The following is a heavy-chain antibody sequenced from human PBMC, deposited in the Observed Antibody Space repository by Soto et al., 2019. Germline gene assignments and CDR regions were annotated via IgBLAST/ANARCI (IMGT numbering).Heavy chain of an antibody. J-gene: IGHJ6*02. CDR1: GGSISSGGYS. Sequence: PSETLSLTCAVSGGSISSGGYSWSWVRQPPGKGLEWIGYIYHSGSTYYNPSLKSRVTISVDRSKNQFSLKLSSVTAADTAVYYCARGLCGGDCYSYYYYYGMDVWGQGTTVTVSS. V-gene: IGHV4-30-2*01. D-gene: IGHD2-21*02. CDR3: ARGLCGGDCYSYYYYYGMDV. CDR2: IYHSGST.